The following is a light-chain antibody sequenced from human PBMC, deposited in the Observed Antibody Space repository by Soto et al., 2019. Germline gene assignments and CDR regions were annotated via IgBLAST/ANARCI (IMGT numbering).Light chain of an antibody. CDR1: QSISSN. J-gene: IGKJ4*01. V-gene: IGKV3D-15*01. Sequence: EIVMTQSPAILSVSPGERVTLSCRANQSISSNLAWYQQKPGHTPRLLIYGATTRATGIPARFSGSGSGTGFTLTINSLQSEDFAVYYCQMYNNWVATFGGGTK. CDR2: GAT. CDR3: QMYNNWVAT.